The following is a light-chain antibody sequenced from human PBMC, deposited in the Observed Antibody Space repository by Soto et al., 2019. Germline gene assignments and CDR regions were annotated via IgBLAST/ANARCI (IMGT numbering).Light chain of an antibody. Sequence: DIQMTQSPSSLSASVGDRVTITCQASQDISNYLNWYQQKPGKAPKLLIFDASNVETGVPSRFSGSGSGTDFTFTIHSLQPEDAATYYCQQYEGLPLTFGGGTKVGIK. V-gene: IGKV1-33*01. CDR2: DAS. J-gene: IGKJ4*01. CDR1: QDISNY. CDR3: QQYEGLPLT.